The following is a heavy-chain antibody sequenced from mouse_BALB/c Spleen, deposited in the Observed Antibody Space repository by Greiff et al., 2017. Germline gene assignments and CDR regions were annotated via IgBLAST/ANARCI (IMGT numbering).Heavy chain of an antibody. Sequence: EVHLVESGGGLVKLGGSLKLSCAASGFTFSSYTMSWVRQTPEKRLEWVAYISNGGGSTYYPDTVKGRFTISRDNAKNTLYLQMSSLKSEDTAMYYCARHYYGNYFDYWGQGTTLTVSS. D-gene: IGHD2-1*01. CDR1: GFTFSSYT. V-gene: IGHV5-12-2*01. J-gene: IGHJ2*01. CDR2: ISNGGGST. CDR3: ARHYYGNYFDY.